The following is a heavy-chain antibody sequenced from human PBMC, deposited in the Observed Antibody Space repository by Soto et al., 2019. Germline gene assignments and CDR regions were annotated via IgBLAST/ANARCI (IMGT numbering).Heavy chain of an antibody. D-gene: IGHD3-10*01. V-gene: IGHV1-18*01. J-gene: IGHJ4*02. CDR1: GYTFTSYG. Sequence: QVQLVQSGAEVKKPGASVKVSCKASGYTFTSYGISWVRQAPGQGLEWMGWISAYNGNTNYAQKLQGRVTMTTDTSTRTAYMELRSLRSDDTAVYYCARVRNTMVRGVIIAAYFDYWGQGTLVTVSS. CDR2: ISAYNGNT. CDR3: ARVRNTMVRGVIIAAYFDY.